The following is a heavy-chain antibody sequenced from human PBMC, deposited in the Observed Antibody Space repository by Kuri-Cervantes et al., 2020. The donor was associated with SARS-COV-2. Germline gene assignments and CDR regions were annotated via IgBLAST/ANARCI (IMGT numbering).Heavy chain of an antibody. Sequence: SVKVSCKASGGTFSSYAISWVRQAPGRGLEWMGGIIPIFGTANYAQKFQGRVTITADESTSTAYMELSSLRSEDTAVYYCARVKAEQLVVVLGGYYYYMDVWGKGTTVTVSS. D-gene: IGHD6-6*01. CDR1: GGTFSSYA. V-gene: IGHV1-69*13. CDR3: ARVKAEQLVVVLGGYYYYMDV. CDR2: IIPIFGTA. J-gene: IGHJ6*03.